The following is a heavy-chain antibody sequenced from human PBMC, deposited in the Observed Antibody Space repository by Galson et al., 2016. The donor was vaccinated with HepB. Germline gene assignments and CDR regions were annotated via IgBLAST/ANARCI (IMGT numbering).Heavy chain of an antibody. J-gene: IGHJ6*04. CDR3: AKVHSGYGSSWPYYYYYGLDV. D-gene: IGHD6-13*01. CDR1: GFTFSDYY. V-gene: IGHV3-11*01. Sequence: SLRLSCAASGFTFSDYYMSWIRQAPGKGLEWVSYISSSGLSIIKYADSVKGRFTISRDSYRNTVYLQMNSLRAEDTAVYFCAKVHSGYGSSWPYYYYYGLDVWGKGTTVTVSS. CDR2: ISSSGLSII.